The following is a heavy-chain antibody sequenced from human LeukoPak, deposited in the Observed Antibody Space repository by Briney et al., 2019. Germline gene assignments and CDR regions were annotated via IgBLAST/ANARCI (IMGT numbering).Heavy chain of an antibody. V-gene: IGHV1-18*01. D-gene: IGHD3-16*02. J-gene: IGHJ5*02. CDR2: ISAYNGNT. CDR3: ASDTYYDYVWGSYRTNWFDP. CDR1: GYTFTSYG. Sequence: ASVKVSCKASGYTFTSYGISWGRQAPGQGLEGMGWISAYNGNTNYAQKLQGRVTRTTDTSTSTAYMELRSLRSDDTAVYSCASDTYYDYVWGSYRTNWFDPWGQGTLVTVSS.